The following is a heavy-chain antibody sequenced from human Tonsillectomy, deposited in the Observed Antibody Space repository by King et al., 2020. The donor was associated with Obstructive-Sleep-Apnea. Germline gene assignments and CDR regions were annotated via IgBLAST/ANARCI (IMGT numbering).Heavy chain of an antibody. CDR2: ISGIGGST. CDR1: GFTFSSYA. J-gene: IGHJ4*02. Sequence: EVQLVESGGGLVQPGGSLRLSCAASGFTFSSYAMSWVRQAPGKGLEWVSAISGIGGSTYYAHSVKGRFTISRENSKNTLYLQMNSLRAEDTAVYYCAKDKGSGSYHYYFDYWGQGTLVTVSS. D-gene: IGHD3-10*01. CDR3: AKDKGSGSYHYYFDY. V-gene: IGHV3-23*04.